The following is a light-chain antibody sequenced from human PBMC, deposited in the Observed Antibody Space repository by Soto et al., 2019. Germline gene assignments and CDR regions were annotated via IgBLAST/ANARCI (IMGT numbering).Light chain of an antibody. CDR1: QSFHTNY. J-gene: IGKJ1*01. CDR2: GAS. Sequence: EIVLTQSPGTLSLSPGERATLSCRASQSFHTNYLAWYQQRPGQAPRLLIYGASNRASGIPERFSGSGSGTDFTLTINRLQPEDVATYYCQKYDRTPWTFGQGTKVEIK. CDR3: QKYDRTPWT. V-gene: IGKV3-20*01.